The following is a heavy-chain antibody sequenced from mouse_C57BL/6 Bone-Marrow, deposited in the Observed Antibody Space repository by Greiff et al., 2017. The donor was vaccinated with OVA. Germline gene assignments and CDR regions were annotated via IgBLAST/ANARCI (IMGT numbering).Heavy chain of an antibody. J-gene: IGHJ1*03. CDR2: IRSKSNTYAT. CDR3: VREGLWYFDV. D-gene: IGHD3-3*01. CDR1: GFSFNTYA. Sequence: EVQGVESGGGLVQPKGSLTLSCAASGFSFNTYAMNWVRQAPGKGLEWVARIRSKSNTYATSYADSVKDRFTISRDDSESMLYLQMNNLKTEDTAMYYGVREGLWYFDVWGTGTTVTVSS. V-gene: IGHV10-1*01.